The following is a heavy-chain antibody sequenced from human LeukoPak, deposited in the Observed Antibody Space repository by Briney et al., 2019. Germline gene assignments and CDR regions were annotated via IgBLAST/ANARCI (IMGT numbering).Heavy chain of an antibody. J-gene: IGHJ4*02. D-gene: IGHD5-24*01. CDR2: INPNSGGT. V-gene: IGHV1-2*04. CDR3: ARTPLEGPFDY. CDR1: GYTFTGYY. Sequence: ASVTVSCKASGYTFTGYYMHWVRQAPGQGLEWMGWINPNSGGTNYAQKFQGWVTMTRDMSISTAYMELSRLRSDDTAVYYCARTPLEGPFDYWGQGTLVTVSS.